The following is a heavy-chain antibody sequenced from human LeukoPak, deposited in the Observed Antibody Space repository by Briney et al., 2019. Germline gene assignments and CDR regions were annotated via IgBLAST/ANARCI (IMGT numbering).Heavy chain of an antibody. J-gene: IGHJ6*02. D-gene: IGHD1-26*01. CDR2: INPNSGGT. CDR3: ARDQGWELLNYYYGMDV. V-gene: IGHV1-2*02. CDR1: GYTFTGYY. Sequence: ASVKVSCKASGYTFTGYYMHWVRQAPGQGLEWMGWINPNSGGTNYAQKFQGRVTMTRDTSISTAYMELSRLRSDDTAVYYCARDQGWELLNYYYGMDVWGQGTTVTVSS.